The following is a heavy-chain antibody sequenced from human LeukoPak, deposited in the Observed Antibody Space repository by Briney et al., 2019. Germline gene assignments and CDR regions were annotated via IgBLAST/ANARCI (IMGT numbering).Heavy chain of an antibody. CDR3: ARAVDILTGYEWYFDY. V-gene: IGHV1-46*01. CDR2: INPSGGST. Sequence: ASVKVSCKASGYTFTSYYMHWVRHAPGQGLEWLGIINPSGGSTSYAQKFQGRVTMTRDTSTSTVYMELSSLRSEGTAVYYCARAVDILTGYEWYFDYWGQGTLVTVSS. D-gene: IGHD3-9*01. CDR1: GYTFTSYY. J-gene: IGHJ4*02.